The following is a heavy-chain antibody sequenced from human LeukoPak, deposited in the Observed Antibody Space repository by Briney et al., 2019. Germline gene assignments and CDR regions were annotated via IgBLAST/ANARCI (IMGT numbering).Heavy chain of an antibody. CDR1: AASISPYS. Sequence: SETLSLTCTVSAASISPYSWSWIRQPPGKRLEWIGYTSYSGNTDYNPSLKSRVTISVDTSKNQFSLKLNSVTAADTAVYYCARMGDTSFFYYYYMDVWGKGTTVTVSS. J-gene: IGHJ6*03. V-gene: IGHV4-59*01. D-gene: IGHD3-16*01. CDR2: TSYSGNT. CDR3: ARMGDTSFFYYYYMDV.